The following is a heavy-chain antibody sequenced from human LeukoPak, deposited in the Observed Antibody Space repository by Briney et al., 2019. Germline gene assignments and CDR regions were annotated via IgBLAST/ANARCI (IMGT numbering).Heavy chain of an antibody. J-gene: IGHJ5*02. CDR1: GYSISSGHY. CDR2: MYHSGST. V-gene: IGHV4-38-2*02. CDR3: ARGPRFGELLWHWFDP. Sequence: SETLSLTCTASGYSISSGHYWGWIRQPPGKGLEWIGSMYHSGSTYYNPPLKSRVTTSEDTSKNQFSLKLRSVTAADTAVYYCARGPRFGELLWHWFDPWGQGTLVTVSS. D-gene: IGHD3-10*01.